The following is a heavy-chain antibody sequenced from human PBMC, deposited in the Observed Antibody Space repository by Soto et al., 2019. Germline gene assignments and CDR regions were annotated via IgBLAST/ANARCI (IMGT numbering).Heavy chain of an antibody. CDR3: AKHRVMAGERYYYAMDV. V-gene: IGHV3-30*18. CDR2: ISYGGGYK. Sequence: QVQLVESGEGVVQPGRSLRLSCVASGFSFSNYGMNWVRQAPGKGLEWVALISYGGGYKYYADSVKGRFTSSRDNSKNTLYLQMDSLSPEDTAIYYCAKHRVMAGERYYYAMDVWGQGTAVIVSS. CDR1: GFSFSNYG. J-gene: IGHJ6*02. D-gene: IGHD1-1*01.